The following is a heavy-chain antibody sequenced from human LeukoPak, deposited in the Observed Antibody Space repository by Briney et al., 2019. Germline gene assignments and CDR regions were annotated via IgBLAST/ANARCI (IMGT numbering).Heavy chain of an antibody. Sequence: SETLSLTCSVSGGSMSPFYWSWIRQPPGKGLEWIGYIYYSGSTSYSPSLKSRLTLSVDTSKNHFSLKLSSVTAADTAVYYCARLGSNVFVHWGQGTLVTVSS. V-gene: IGHV4-59*01. J-gene: IGHJ4*02. D-gene: IGHD3-10*01. CDR1: GGSMSPFY. CDR2: IYYSGST. CDR3: ARLGSNVFVH.